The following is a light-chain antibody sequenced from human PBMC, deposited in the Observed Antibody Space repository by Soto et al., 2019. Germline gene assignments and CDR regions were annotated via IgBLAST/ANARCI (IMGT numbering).Light chain of an antibody. CDR3: QQYNNWPL. J-gene: IGKJ5*01. CDR1: QSAGNF. CDR2: GAS. V-gene: IGKV3-15*01. Sequence: EIVMTQSPVTVSVSPGETASLSCRASQSAGNFLAWYQQKPGQAPRLLIYGASTRATAIPARFSGSGSGTEFTLTISSLQSEDFAVYYCQQYNNWPLFGQGTRLEIK.